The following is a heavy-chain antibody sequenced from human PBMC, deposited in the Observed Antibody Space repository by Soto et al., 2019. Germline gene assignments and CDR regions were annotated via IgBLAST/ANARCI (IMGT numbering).Heavy chain of an antibody. CDR3: ARSGDCTGTSCHLRGPFDP. CDR2: IWGDGSDK. CDR1: GFTFSLYA. V-gene: IGHV3-33*01. Sequence: GGSLRLSCAASGFTFSLYAIHWVRQAPGKGLEWVAAIWGDGSDKKYADSVKGRFTVSRDNSKNTLYLQMNSLRDEDTAVYFCARSGDCTGTSCHLRGPFDPWGPGTLVTVSS. J-gene: IGHJ5*02. D-gene: IGHD2-8*02.